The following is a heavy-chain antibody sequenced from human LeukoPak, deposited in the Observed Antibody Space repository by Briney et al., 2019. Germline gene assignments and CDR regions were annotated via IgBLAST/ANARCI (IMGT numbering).Heavy chain of an antibody. CDR3: ARGGSIAAAGTLFDY. D-gene: IGHD6-13*01. Sequence: PSETLSLTCTVSGGSISSSSYYWGWIRQPPGKGLEWIGRIYYSGSTYYNPSLKSRVTISVDTSKNQFSLKLSSVTAADTAVYYCARGGSIAAAGTLFDYWGQGTLVTVSS. V-gene: IGHV4-39*07. CDR2: IYYSGST. J-gene: IGHJ4*02. CDR1: GGSISSSSYY.